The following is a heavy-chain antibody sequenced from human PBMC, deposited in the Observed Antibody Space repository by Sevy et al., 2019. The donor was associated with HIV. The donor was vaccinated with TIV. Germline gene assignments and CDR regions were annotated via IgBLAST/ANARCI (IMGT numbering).Heavy chain of an antibody. CDR3: AKDLCSSTSYYVPNYYGMDV. CDR2: IRYDGSNK. J-gene: IGHJ6*02. CDR1: GFTFSSDG. Sequence: GGSLRLSCAASGFTFSSDGMHWVRQAPGKGLEWVAFIRYDGSNKYYADSVKGRFTISRDNSKNTLYLQMNSLRAEDTAEYYCAKDLCSSTSYYVPNYYGMDVWGQGTTVTVSS. V-gene: IGHV3-30*02. D-gene: IGHD2-2*01.